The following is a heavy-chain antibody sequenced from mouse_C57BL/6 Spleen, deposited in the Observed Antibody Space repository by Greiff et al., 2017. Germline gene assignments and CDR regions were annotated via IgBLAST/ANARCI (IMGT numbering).Heavy chain of an antibody. V-gene: IGHV14-3*01. CDR2: IDPANGNT. J-gene: IGHJ1*03. D-gene: IGHD1-1*01. CDR1: GFNIKNTY. Sequence: VQLQQSVAELVRPGASVKLSCTASGFNIKNTYMHWVKQRPEQGLEWIGRIDPANGNTKYAPKFQGKATMTADASSNTAYQQHSSLTSEDTAIYYWATVEGLWYCDVWGTGTTVTVSS. CDR3: ATVEGLWYCDV.